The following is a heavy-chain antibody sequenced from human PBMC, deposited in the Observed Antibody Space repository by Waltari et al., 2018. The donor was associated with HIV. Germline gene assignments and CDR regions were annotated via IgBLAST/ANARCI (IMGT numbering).Heavy chain of an antibody. Sequence: QVQLQESGPGLVKPSQTLSLTCTVSGGSISSGSYYWSWIRQPAGKGLEWIGRIYTSGSTNYNPSLKSRVTISVDTAKNQFSLKLSSVTAADTAVYYCAREAPRALVEYYYDSSGTEENAFDIWGQGTMVTVSS. CDR3: AREAPRALVEYYYDSSGTEENAFDI. V-gene: IGHV4-61*02. CDR2: IYTSGST. J-gene: IGHJ3*02. D-gene: IGHD3-22*01. CDR1: GGSISSGSYY.